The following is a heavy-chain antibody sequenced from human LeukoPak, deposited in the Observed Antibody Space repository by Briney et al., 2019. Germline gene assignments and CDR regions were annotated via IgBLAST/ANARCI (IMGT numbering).Heavy chain of an antibody. CDR3: ARDHFDSGSFGHAFDI. Sequence: GGSLRLSCAASGFTFSSYSMNWVRQAPGKGLEWVSYISSSSSTIYYADSVKGRFTVSRDNAKNSLHLQIKSLRAEDTAVYYCARDHFDSGSFGHAFDIWGQGTMVIVSA. CDR1: GFTFSSYS. J-gene: IGHJ3*02. CDR2: ISSSSSTI. D-gene: IGHD3-10*01. V-gene: IGHV3-48*04.